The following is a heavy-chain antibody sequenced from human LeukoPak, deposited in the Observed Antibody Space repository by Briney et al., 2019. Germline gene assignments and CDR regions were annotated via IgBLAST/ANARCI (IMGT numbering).Heavy chain of an antibody. J-gene: IGHJ5*02. Sequence: PSETLSLTCAVSGGYIITSGHYWGWIRQPPGKGLEWIGSIYSTGVTSTNPFFRSRMSISVDTSKNQFSLNLTSVTAADAAVYYCARERSSSGGHSWFDPWGQGTLVTVSS. CDR3: ARERSSSGGHSWFDP. CDR2: IYSTGVT. CDR1: GGYIITSGHY. V-gene: IGHV4-39*07. D-gene: IGHD4-23*01.